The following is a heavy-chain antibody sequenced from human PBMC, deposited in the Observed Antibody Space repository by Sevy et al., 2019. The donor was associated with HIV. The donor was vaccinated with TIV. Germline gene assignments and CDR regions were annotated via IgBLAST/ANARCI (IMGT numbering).Heavy chain of an antibody. V-gene: IGHV4-59*13. J-gene: IGHJ5*02. Sequence: SETLSLTCTVSGGSISSYYWSWIRQPPGKGLEWIGYIYYSGGTNYNPSLKSRVTISVDTSKNQFSLKLSSVTAADTAVYYCARGDTAMGEVDPWGQGTLVTVSS. D-gene: IGHD5-18*01. CDR1: GGSISSYY. CDR3: ARGDTAMGEVDP. CDR2: IYYSGGT.